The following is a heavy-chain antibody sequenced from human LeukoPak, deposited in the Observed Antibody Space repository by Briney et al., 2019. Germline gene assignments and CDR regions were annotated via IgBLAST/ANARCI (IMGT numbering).Heavy chain of an antibody. CDR3: ARGIAVAGSYYYYYGMDV. CDR1: GGSISNYY. D-gene: IGHD6-19*01. CDR2: IYYSGST. V-gene: IGHV4-59*01. J-gene: IGHJ6*02. Sequence: SETLSLTCSVSGGSISNYYWSWIRQPPGKGLEWIGYIYYSGSTNYNPSLKSRVTISVDTSKNQFSLKLSSVTAADTAVYYCARGIAVAGSYYYYYGMDVWGQGTTVTVSS.